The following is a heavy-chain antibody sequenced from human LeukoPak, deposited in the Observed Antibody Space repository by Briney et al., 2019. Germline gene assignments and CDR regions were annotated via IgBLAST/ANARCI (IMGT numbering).Heavy chain of an antibody. CDR3: ARVRGYYSSGSVYFDY. V-gene: IGHV3-48*02. Sequence: GGSLRLSCAASGFTFTSYTMTWVRQAPGKGLEGVSDISSGSSAIYYADSVKGRFTFSRDNAKNSLYLQVIGLRDEDTAVYYCARVRGYYSSGSVYFDYWGQGTLVTVSS. CDR1: GFTFTSYT. J-gene: IGHJ4*02. D-gene: IGHD6-19*01. CDR2: ISSGSSAI.